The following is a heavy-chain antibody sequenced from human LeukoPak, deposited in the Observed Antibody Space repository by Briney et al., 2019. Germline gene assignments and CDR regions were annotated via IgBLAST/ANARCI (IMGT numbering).Heavy chain of an antibody. D-gene: IGHD2-15*01. Sequence: PPETLSLTCIVSGGSISSISSNNYHWGWIRQPPGKGLEWIGSIYYSGSTYYNPSLKSRVAISVDTSKNQFSLKLSSVTAADTAVYYCARWRSGSCSDWGQGTLVTVSS. CDR2: IYYSGST. CDR1: GGSISSISSNNYH. CDR3: ARWRSGSCSD. V-gene: IGHV4-39*07. J-gene: IGHJ4*02.